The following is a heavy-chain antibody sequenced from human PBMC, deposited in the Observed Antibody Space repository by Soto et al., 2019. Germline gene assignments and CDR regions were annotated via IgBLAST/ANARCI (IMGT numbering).Heavy chain of an antibody. CDR1: GGSISSSSYY. CDR2: IYYSGST. Sequence: QLQLQESGPGLVKPSETLSLTCTVSGGSISSSSYYWGWIRQPPGKVLEWIGRIYYSGSTYYNPSLKSRVIISVETSQNQFSLRLSSGTAADTAVYYCARHPRASCGGDCYSDAFDIWGQGTMVTVSS. D-gene: IGHD2-21*01. J-gene: IGHJ3*02. V-gene: IGHV4-39*01. CDR3: ARHPRASCGGDCYSDAFDI.